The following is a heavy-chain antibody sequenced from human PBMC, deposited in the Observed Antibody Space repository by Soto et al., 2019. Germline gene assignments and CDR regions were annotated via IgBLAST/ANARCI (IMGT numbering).Heavy chain of an antibody. V-gene: IGHV1-2*04. CDR3: AREMDCSGGSCSHPGYGMDV. CDR1: GYTFTGYY. D-gene: IGHD2-15*01. Sequence: ASVKVSCKASGYTFTGYYMHWVRQAPGQGLEWMGWINPNSGGTNYAQKFQGWVTMTRDTSISTAYMELSRLRSDDTAVYYCAREMDCSGGSCSHPGYGMDVWGQGTTVTVSS. CDR2: INPNSGGT. J-gene: IGHJ6*02.